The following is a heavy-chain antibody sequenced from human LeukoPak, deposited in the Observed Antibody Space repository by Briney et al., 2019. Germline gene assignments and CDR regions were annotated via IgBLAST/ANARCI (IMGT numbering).Heavy chain of an antibody. J-gene: IGHJ4*02. CDR1: GFIFSTYS. CDR2: ISSSSDTI. D-gene: IGHD6-19*01. V-gene: IGHV3-48*01. Sequence: PGGSLRLSCAASGFIFSTYSMNWVRQAPGKGLEWVSYISSSSDTIYYADSVKGRFTISRDNAKNSLYLQMNSLRAKDTAVYYCARGQYSSGPEDYWGQGTLVTVSS. CDR3: ARGQYSSGPEDY.